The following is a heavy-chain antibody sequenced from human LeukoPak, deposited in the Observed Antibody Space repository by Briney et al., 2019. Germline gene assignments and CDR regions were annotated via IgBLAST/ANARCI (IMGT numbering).Heavy chain of an antibody. V-gene: IGHV3-33*01. J-gene: IGHJ4*02. CDR3: AREPPPMIVVLGFDY. CDR1: GFTFSSYG. Sequence: PGRSLRLSCAASGFTFSSYGMHWVRQAPGKGLAWVAVIWYDGSNKYYADSVKGRFTISRDNSRNTLYLQMNSLRAEDTAVYYCAREPPPMIVVLGFDYWGQGTLVTVSS. D-gene: IGHD3-22*01. CDR2: IWYDGSNK.